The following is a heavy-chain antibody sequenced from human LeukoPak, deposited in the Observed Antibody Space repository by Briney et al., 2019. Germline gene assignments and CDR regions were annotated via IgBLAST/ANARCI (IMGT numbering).Heavy chain of an antibody. V-gene: IGHV1-69*13. D-gene: IGHD5-24*01. CDR1: GGTFSSYA. J-gene: IGHJ5*02. Sequence: ASVKVSCKASGGTFSSYAISWVRQAPGQGLEWMGGIIPIFGTANYAQKFQGRVTITADESTSTAYMELSSLRSEDTAVYYCAREVEMATIYNWFDPWGQGTLVTVSS. CDR3: AREVEMATIYNWFDP. CDR2: IIPIFGTA.